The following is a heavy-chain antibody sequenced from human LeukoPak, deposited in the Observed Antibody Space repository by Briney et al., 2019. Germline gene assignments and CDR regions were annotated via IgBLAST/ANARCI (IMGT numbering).Heavy chain of an antibody. CDR2: INHSGST. J-gene: IGHJ2*01. D-gene: IGHD5-24*01. V-gene: IGHV4-34*01. Sequence: PSETLSLTCAVYGGSFSGYYWSWIRQPPGKGLEWIGEINHSGSTNYNPSLKSRVTISVDTSKNQFSLKLSSVTAADTAVYYCARGLRERRWLQSSWYFDLWGRGTLVTVSS. CDR1: GGSFSGYY. CDR3: ARGLRERRWLQSSWYFDL.